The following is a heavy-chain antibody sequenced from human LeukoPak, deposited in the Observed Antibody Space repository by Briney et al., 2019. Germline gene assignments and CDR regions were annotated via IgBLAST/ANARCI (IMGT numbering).Heavy chain of an antibody. J-gene: IGHJ4*02. CDR1: GFTFSNYW. CDR2: IKQDGSEK. CDR3: ARGYSTKFDY. Sequence: GGSLRLSCAVSGFTFSNYWMSWVRQAPGKGLEWVGNIKQDGSEKYYVDSLKGRFTISRDNAKKSLYLQMNSLRAEDTAVYFCARGYSTKFDYWGQGTLVTVSS. D-gene: IGHD1/OR15-1a*01. V-gene: IGHV3-7*04.